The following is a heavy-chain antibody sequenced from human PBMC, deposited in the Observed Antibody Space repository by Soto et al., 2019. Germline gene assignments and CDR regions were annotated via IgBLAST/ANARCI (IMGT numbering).Heavy chain of an antibody. CDR3: AKDVVVGATTGLGDYYYYYGMDV. D-gene: IGHD1-26*01. Sequence: LRLPCVASPFTFSSYGMHRVLQAPGKGLQWLAVISYDGSNKYYAEWVKRRFTISRDNSKNTLYLQLNRLRAEDTAVYYCAKDVVVGATTGLGDYYYYYGMDVWGQGTTVTV. CDR1: PFTFSSYG. V-gene: IGHV3-30*18. CDR2: ISYDGSNK. J-gene: IGHJ6*02.